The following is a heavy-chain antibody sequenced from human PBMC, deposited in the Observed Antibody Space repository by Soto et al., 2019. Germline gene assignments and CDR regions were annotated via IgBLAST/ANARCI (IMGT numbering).Heavy chain of an antibody. CDR2: ISYDGSNK. Sequence: GGSLGLSCAASGFTFSSYAMHWVRQAPGKGLEWVAVISYDGSNKYYADSVKGRFTISRDNSKNTLYLQMNSLRAEDTAVYYCARDSRGGYYGMDVCGQGTTVTVSS. D-gene: IGHD3-10*01. J-gene: IGHJ6*02. CDR3: ARDSRGGYYGMDV. CDR1: GFTFSSYA. V-gene: IGHV3-30-3*01.